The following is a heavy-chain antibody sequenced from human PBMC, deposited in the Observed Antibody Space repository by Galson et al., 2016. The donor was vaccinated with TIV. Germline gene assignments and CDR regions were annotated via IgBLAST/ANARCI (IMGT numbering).Heavy chain of an antibody. V-gene: IGHV5-51*01. J-gene: IGHJ3*02. CDR1: GYILTNFW. Sequence: SGAEVKKPGESLKISCQDSGYILTNFWIAWVRQMPGQGLEWMGIMKPGDSDTRYSPSFQGQVTISVDKSIGTAYLQWSSLKASDTAMYYYARHGVTPGSFDIWGQGTMVTVSS. D-gene: IGHD3-16*01. CDR3: ARHGVTPGSFDI. CDR2: MKPGDSDT.